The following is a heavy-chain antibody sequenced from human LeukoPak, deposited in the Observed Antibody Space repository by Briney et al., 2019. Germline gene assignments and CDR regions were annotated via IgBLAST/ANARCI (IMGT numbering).Heavy chain of an antibody. D-gene: IGHD3-9*01. Sequence: SETLSLTCTVSGGSISSYYWSWIRQPPGKGLEWIGYIYYSGSTYYNPSLKSRVTISVDTSKNQFSLKLSSVTAADTAVYYCARGGMTGYNSWGQGTLVTVSS. CDR2: IYYSGST. J-gene: IGHJ4*02. V-gene: IGHV4-59*08. CDR3: ARGGMTGYNS. CDR1: GGSISSYY.